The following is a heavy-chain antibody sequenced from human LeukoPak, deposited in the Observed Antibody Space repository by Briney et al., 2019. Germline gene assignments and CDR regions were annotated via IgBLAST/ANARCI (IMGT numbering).Heavy chain of an antibody. J-gene: IGHJ5*02. CDR1: GGTFSNYA. Sequence: SVEVSCKASGGTFSNYAITWVRQAPGQGLEWMGGINPIFGTATYAQKFQGRVTITADESTSTAYMDLSSLRSEDTAVYYCARWEWELLRNWFDPWGQGTLVTVSS. V-gene: IGHV1-69*13. CDR2: INPIFGTA. CDR3: ARWEWELLRNWFDP. D-gene: IGHD1-26*01.